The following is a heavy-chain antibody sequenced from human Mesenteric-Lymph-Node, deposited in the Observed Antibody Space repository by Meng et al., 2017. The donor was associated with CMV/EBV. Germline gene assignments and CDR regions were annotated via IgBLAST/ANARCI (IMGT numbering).Heavy chain of an antibody. CDR2: ISGSGGST. CDR3: AKGGLTFFPGYYFDY. Sequence: ETLSLTCTVSGGSISSSNYYWGWIRQAPGKGLEWVSAISGSGGSTYYADSVKGRFTISRDNSKNTLYLQMNSLRAEDTAVYYCAKGGLTFFPGYYFDYWGQGTLVTVSS. D-gene: IGHD1-1*01. J-gene: IGHJ4*02. V-gene: IGHV3-23*01. CDR1: GGSISSSNYY.